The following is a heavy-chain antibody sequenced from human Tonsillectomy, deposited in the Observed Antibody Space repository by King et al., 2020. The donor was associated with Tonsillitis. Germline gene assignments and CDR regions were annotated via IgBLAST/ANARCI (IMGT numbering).Heavy chain of an antibody. CDR3: ARDTNDYGDYGCFDC. J-gene: IGHJ4*02. V-gene: IGHV1-18*01. Sequence: QLVQSGAEVKKPGASVKVSCKASGYTFPNYGITWVRQAPGQGLEWVGWISTYNGDTNYTQKLQGRVTMTTDTSTSTAYMELRSLRSDDTAMYYCARDTNDYGDYGCFDCWGQGTLVTVSS. CDR1: GYTFPNYG. D-gene: IGHD4-17*01. CDR2: ISTYNGDT.